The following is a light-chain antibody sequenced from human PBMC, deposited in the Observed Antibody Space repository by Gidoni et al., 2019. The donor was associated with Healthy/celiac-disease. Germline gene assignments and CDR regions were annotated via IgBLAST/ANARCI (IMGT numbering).Light chain of an antibody. CDR2: GAS. CDR1: QSVSSN. V-gene: IGKV3-15*01. Sequence: EIVMTQSPATLSVSPGGRATLSCSVRQSVSSNLALYQQKAGNAPRLLIYGASTRATGIPARFSGRGSGTEFTLTSSILQSEDFTVYYYQQYNNWRETFGQGTKLEIK. CDR3: QQYNNWRET. J-gene: IGKJ2*01.